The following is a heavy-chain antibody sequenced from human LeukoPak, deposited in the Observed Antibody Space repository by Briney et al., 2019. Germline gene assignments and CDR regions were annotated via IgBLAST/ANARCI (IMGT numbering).Heavy chain of an antibody. D-gene: IGHD6-13*01. CDR2: IKQDGSEK. J-gene: IGHJ4*02. CDR3: ARDGFGQLARYDY. V-gene: IGHV3-7*05. CDR1: GFTFSSYW. Sequence: GGSLRLSCAASGFTFSSYWMIWVRQARGKGLEWVANIKQDGSEKYYVDSAKGRFTISRDNAKNSLYLQMNSLRAEDTAVYYCARDGFGQLARYDYWGQGTLVTVSS.